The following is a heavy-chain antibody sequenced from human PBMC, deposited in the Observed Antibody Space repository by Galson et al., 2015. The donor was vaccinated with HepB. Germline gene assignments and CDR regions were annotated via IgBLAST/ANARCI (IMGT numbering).Heavy chain of an antibody. V-gene: IGHV3-53*01. J-gene: IGHJ4*02. Sequence: SLRLSCAVSGFNVSSNYMSWVRQAPGKGLEWVSIIYSGGATYYADSVKGRFLISRDNSKHTVYLRMNSLRAEDTAVYYCASRRRDGYNYLYWGQGTLVTVSS. CDR3: ASRRRDGYNYLY. CDR2: IYSGGAT. D-gene: IGHD5-24*01. CDR1: GFNVSSNY.